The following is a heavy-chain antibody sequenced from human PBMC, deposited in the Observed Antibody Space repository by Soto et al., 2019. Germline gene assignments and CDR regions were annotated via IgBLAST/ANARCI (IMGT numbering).Heavy chain of an antibody. CDR1: GFTFTSDS. Sequence: GGSLRLSCAASGFTFTSDSMTWVRQAPGQGLEWVSTITGSGRSTYYADSVKGRFTISRDNSRNTLYLQMNSLRADDTAVYYCARYAVTPGRGLICWGQGTLVTVSS. D-gene: IGHD4-17*01. CDR3: ARYAVTPGRGLIC. J-gene: IGHJ4*02. V-gene: IGHV3-23*01. CDR2: ITGSGRST.